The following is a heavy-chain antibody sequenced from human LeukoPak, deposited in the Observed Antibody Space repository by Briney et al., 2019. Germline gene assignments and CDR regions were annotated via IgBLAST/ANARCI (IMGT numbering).Heavy chain of an antibody. CDR2: ISGSGGST. J-gene: IGHJ4*02. CDR1: GFTFGSYA. D-gene: IGHD3-10*01. CDR3: AKVENYYGSGGNDY. Sequence: GGSLRLSCAASGFTFGSYAMSWVRRAPGKGLEWVSAISGSGGSTYYADSVKGRFTISRDNSKNTLYLQMNSLRAEDTAVYYCAKVENYYGSGGNDYWGQGTLVTVSS. V-gene: IGHV3-23*01.